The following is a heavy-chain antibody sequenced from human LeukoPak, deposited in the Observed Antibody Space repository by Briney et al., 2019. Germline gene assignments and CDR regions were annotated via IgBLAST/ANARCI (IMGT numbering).Heavy chain of an antibody. Sequence: GGSLRLSCAASGFTFSSYGMHWVRQAPGKGLEWVANIKTDASEKYYADSVKGRFTISRDNAKMSLYLQMNSLRVEDTAVYYCATYSTRNAREFQSWGQGTLVTVSS. V-gene: IGHV3-7*01. CDR2: IKTDASEK. CDR3: ATYSTRNAREFQS. CDR1: GFTFSSYG. J-gene: IGHJ1*01. D-gene: IGHD4-11*01.